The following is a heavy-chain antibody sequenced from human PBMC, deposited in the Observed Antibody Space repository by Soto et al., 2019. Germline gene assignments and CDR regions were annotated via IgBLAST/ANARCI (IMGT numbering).Heavy chain of an antibody. J-gene: IGHJ6*01. V-gene: IGHV3-48*03. D-gene: IGHD3-9*01. CDR3: ATAGLTGTV. CDR1: RFTFSINQ. CDR2: TSVSGSMR. Sequence: SLRFPWVPSRFTFSINQMTWVRQAPGKGLEWVSYTSVSGSMRFYGDAVSGRFTISRDNTKNMLYLQMNSLRVEDPALYYCATAGLTGTVWGQGTTVTVSS.